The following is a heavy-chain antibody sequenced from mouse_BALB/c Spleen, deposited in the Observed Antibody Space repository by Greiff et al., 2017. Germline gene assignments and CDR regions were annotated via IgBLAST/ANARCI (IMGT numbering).Heavy chain of an antibody. J-gene: IGHJ2*01. CDR3: ARGHYGFDY. CDR1: GYTFTSYY. V-gene: IGHV1S56*01. CDR2: IYPGNVNT. Sequence: VQLQQSGPELVKPGASVRISCKASGYTFTSYYIHWVKQRPGQGLEWIGWIYPGNVNTKYNEKFKGKATLTADKSSSTAYMQLSSLTSEDSAVYFCARGHYGFDYWGQGTTLTVSS. D-gene: IGHD1-1*02.